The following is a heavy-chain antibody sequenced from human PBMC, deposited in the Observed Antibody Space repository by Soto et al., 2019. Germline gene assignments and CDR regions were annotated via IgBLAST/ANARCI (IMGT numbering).Heavy chain of an antibody. V-gene: IGHV3-49*01. CDR3: TRDIVVVPADTGYYYYGMDV. Sequence: GGSLRLSCTASGFTFGDYAMSWFRQAPGKGLEWVGFIRSKAYGGTTEYTASVKGRFTISRDDSKSIAYLQMNSLKTEDTAVYYCTRDIVVVPADTGYYYYGMDVWGQGTTVTVSS. CDR2: IRSKAYGGTT. J-gene: IGHJ6*02. CDR1: GFTFGDYA. D-gene: IGHD2-2*01.